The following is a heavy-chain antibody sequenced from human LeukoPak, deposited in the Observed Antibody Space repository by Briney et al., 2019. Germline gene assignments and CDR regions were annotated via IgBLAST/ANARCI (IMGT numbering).Heavy chain of an antibody. CDR2: INAGNGNT. D-gene: IGHD3-9*01. CDR3: AREALDPYYDILTGYYFLDY. V-gene: IGHV1-3*01. Sequence: ASVKVSCKASGYTFTSYAMHWVRQAPGQRLEWMGWINAGNGNTKYSQKFQGRVTITRDTSASTAYMELSSLRSEATAVYYCAREALDPYYDILTGYYFLDYWGQGTLVTVSS. J-gene: IGHJ4*02. CDR1: GYTFTSYA.